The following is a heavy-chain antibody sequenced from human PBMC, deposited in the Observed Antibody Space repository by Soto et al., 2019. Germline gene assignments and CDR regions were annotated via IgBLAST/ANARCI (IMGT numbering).Heavy chain of an antibody. J-gene: IGHJ6*02. Sequence: VQLVESGGTLVQPGGSLKLSCAASGFDASVNFMTWVRQVPGKGLEWVSSINNAGTTFYADSVKGRFTISRDDSKNTLFLQMNSLRVEDTAMYYCVRENYYYGMDVWGQGTAVTVSS. CDR1: GFDASVNF. V-gene: IGHV3-66*01. CDR3: VRENYYYGMDV. CDR2: INNAGTT.